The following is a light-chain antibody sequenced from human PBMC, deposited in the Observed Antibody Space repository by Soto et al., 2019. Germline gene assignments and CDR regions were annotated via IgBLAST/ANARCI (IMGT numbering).Light chain of an antibody. CDR2: AAS. Sequence: DIQMTQSPSSLSASVGDRVTITCRASQSISSYLNWYQQKPGKAPKLLIYAASSLESGVPSRFSGSGSGTDFTLTISSLQPEDFATYYCHQSYTIPWTFGQGTKVEIK. J-gene: IGKJ1*01. CDR3: HQSYTIPWT. V-gene: IGKV1-39*01. CDR1: QSISSY.